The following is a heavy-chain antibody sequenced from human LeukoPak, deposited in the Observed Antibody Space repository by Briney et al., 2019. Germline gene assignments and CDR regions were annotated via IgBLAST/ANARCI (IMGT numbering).Heavy chain of an antibody. CDR3: ARVRSAAAVDY. CDR1: GFTFSSYW. Sequence: PGGSLRLSCAASGFTFSSYWMHWVRQAPGRGLVWVSRINNDGSGTSYADSVKGRFTISRDNAKNTLHLQMNSLRAEDTAVYYCARVRSAAAVDYWGQGTLVTVSS. V-gene: IGHV3-74*01. CDR2: INNDGSGT. J-gene: IGHJ4*02.